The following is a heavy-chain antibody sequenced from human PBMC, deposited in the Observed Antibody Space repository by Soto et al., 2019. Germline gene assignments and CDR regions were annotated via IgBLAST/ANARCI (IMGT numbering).Heavy chain of an antibody. Sequence: VKVAHKVSLGTPSNSAIIWVRQAPGQGLEWMGGILPICGTPNYAQKFQGRLTISADEFSSTAYMELNILRSEDTAVYYCATQAEARDTAIHKGLAHWGQGSLVTVDS. D-gene: IGHD5-18*01. V-gene: IGHV1-69*13. CDR1: LGTPSNSA. CDR3: ATQAEARDTAIHKGLAH. CDR2: ILPICGTP. J-gene: IGHJ4*02.